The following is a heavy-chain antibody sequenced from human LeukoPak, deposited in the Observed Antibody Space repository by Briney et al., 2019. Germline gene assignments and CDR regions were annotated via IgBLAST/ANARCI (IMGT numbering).Heavy chain of an antibody. D-gene: IGHD2-15*01. CDR2: ISYTGST. Sequence: SETLSLTCTVSGASISRYYWSWIRQPPGKGLEWVGYISYTGSTNYNPSLKSRVTISVDTSKNQFSLKLRSVTAADTAVYYCARGGSNYSGYFQDWGQGTLVTVSS. V-gene: IGHV4-59*01. CDR1: GASISRYY. J-gene: IGHJ1*01. CDR3: ARGGSNYSGYFQD.